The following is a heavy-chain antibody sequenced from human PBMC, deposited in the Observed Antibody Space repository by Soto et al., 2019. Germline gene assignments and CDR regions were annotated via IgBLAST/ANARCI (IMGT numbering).Heavy chain of an antibody. CDR1: GVSISSGGYY. Sequence: SETVSLTCTVSGVSISSGGYYWSWMRQHPGKGLEWIGYIYYSGSTYYNPSLKSRVTISVDTSKNQFSLKLSSVTAADTAVYYCARDIYSSSWTRVRDWFDPWGQGTLVTVSS. CDR2: IYYSGST. CDR3: ARDIYSSSWTRVRDWFDP. D-gene: IGHD6-13*01. J-gene: IGHJ5*02. V-gene: IGHV4-31*03.